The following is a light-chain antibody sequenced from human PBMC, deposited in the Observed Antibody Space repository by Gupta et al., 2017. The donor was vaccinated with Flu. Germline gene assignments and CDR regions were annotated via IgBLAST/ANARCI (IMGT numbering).Light chain of an antibody. Sequence: VLTQSPDTLSLSPGERATLSCRASQSVSSGFLAWYQHKPGQAPRLLIYGASTRATGIPDRFSASGSGTDFTLTISILDPEDFAVYYCQQYHSSPRTFGQGTKVEIK. CDR2: GAS. V-gene: IGKV3-20*01. CDR1: QSVSSGF. CDR3: QQYHSSPRT. J-gene: IGKJ1*01.